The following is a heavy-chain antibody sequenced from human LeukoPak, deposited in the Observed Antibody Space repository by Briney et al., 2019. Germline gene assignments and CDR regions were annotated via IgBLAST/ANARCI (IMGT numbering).Heavy chain of an antibody. Sequence: SETLSLTCTVSGGPISSSSYYWGWIRQPPGKGLEWIGSIYYSGSTYYNPSPKSRVTISVDTSKNQFSLKLSSVTAADTAVYYCARDRVVLYYYDSSGYYYFDYWGQGTLVTVSS. CDR1: GGPISSSSYY. CDR3: ARDRVVLYYYDSSGYYYFDY. V-gene: IGHV4-39*07. CDR2: IYYSGST. D-gene: IGHD3-22*01. J-gene: IGHJ4*02.